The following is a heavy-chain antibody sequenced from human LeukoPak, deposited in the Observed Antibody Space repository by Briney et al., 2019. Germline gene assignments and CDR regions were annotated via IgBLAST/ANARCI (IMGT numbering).Heavy chain of an antibody. CDR1: GFTFSSYN. Sequence: GRSLRLSCAPSGFTFSSYNMNWVRQAPGKGLEWVSSISSTSSYIYYADSVKGRFTISRDNAKNSLYLQMNSLRAEDTAVYYCARSYGDYWAGAFDYWGQGTLVTVSS. CDR2: ISSTSSYI. D-gene: IGHD4-17*01. V-gene: IGHV3-21*01. CDR3: ARSYGDYWAGAFDY. J-gene: IGHJ4*02.